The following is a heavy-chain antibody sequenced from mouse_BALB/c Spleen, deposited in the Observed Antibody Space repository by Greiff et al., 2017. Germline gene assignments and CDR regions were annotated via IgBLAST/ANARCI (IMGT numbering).Heavy chain of an antibody. D-gene: IGHD4-1*02. CDR2: IRSKSNNYAT. J-gene: IGHJ3*01. CDR1: GFTFNTNA. CDR3: VRDGLNWDGFAY. V-gene: IGHV10S3*01. Sequence: EADGGLVQPKGSLKLSCAASGFTFNTNAMNWVRQAPGKGLEWVARIRSKSNNYATYYADSVKDRFTISRDDSQSMLYLQMNNLKTEDTAMYYCVRDGLNWDGFAYWGQGTLVTVSA.